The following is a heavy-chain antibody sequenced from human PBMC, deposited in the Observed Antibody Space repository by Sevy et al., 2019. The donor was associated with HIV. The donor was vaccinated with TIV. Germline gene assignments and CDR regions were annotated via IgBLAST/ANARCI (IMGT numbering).Heavy chain of an antibody. CDR3: ATGTTDSSISWVFDV. J-gene: IGHJ3*01. CDR1: GFTFFSHV. CDR2: LSGSGGTT. D-gene: IGHD6-13*01. Sequence: GGYLRLSCAASGFTFFSHVMSWVRQAPGKGLEWVSGLSGSGGTTYYADSVKGRFSISRDNSKNKRYLQMSSLRIEDTAVYYCATGTTDSSISWVFDVWGQGIMVTVSS. V-gene: IGHV3-23*01.